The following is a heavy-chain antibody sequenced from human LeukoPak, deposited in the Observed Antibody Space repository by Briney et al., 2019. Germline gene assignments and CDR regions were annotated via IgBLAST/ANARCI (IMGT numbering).Heavy chain of an antibody. V-gene: IGHV4-59*01. Sequence: PSETLSLTCTVSGGSISYYYWSWIRQPPGKGLEWLGYIYYSGSTNYNPSLKSRVTISVATSKNQFSLKLNSVTAADTAVYYCARTTEGYCRSTSCYGFYYSYYMDVWGKGTTVTISS. CDR1: GGSISYYY. D-gene: IGHD2-2*01. J-gene: IGHJ6*03. CDR3: ARTTEGYCRSTSCYGFYYSYYMDV. CDR2: IYYSGST.